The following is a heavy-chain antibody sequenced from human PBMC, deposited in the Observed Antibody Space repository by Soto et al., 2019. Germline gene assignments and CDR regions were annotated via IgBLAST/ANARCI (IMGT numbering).Heavy chain of an antibody. V-gene: IGHV3-21*01. Sequence: GGSLRLSCAASGFTFSSYSMNWVRQAPGKGLEWVSSISSSSSYIYYADSVKGRFTISRDNAKNSLYLQMNSLRAEDTAVYYCAREGIVGATRWFDPWGQGTLVTVSS. D-gene: IGHD1-26*01. J-gene: IGHJ5*02. CDR3: AREGIVGATRWFDP. CDR1: GFTFSSYS. CDR2: ISSSSSYI.